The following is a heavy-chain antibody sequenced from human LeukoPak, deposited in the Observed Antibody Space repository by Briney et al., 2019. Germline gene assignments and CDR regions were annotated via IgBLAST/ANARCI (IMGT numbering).Heavy chain of an antibody. CDR1: GYTFTTYG. CDR2: ISAYTGDT. CDR3: VRTPRYDFWSGYLFHY. Sequence: ASVTLSCKASGYTFTTYGVGWVRQAPGQGLEWMGWISAYTGDTSYAQKLQGRVTVTTDTSTSTAYMELTSLRSGDTAVYYCVRTPRYDFWSGYLFHYWGQGPLVTVSS. J-gene: IGHJ4*02. V-gene: IGHV1-18*01. D-gene: IGHD3-3*01.